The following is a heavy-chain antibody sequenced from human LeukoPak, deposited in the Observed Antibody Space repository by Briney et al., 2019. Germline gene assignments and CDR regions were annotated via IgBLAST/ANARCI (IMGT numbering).Heavy chain of an antibody. CDR1: GGPISSYY. V-gene: IGHV4-4*07. Sequence: SETLSLTCTVSGGPISSYYWSWIRQPAGKGLEWIGRIYTSGSTNYNPSLKSRVTISVDTSKNQFSLKLSFVTAADTAVYYCARGRSVAADAFDIWGQGTMVTVSS. CDR2: IYTSGST. J-gene: IGHJ3*02. CDR3: ARGRSVAADAFDI.